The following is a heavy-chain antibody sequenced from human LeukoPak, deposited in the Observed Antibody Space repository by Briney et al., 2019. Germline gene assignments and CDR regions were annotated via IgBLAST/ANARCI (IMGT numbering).Heavy chain of an antibody. J-gene: IGHJ6*03. Sequence: SVKVSCKASGGTFSSYAISWVRQAPGQGLELRGGIIPIFGTANYAQKFQGRVTITTDESTSTAYMELSSLRSEDTAVYYCARGVRFLEWSNMDVWGKGTTVTVSS. V-gene: IGHV1-69*05. CDR1: GGTFSSYA. CDR2: IIPIFGTA. CDR3: ARGVRFLEWSNMDV. D-gene: IGHD3-3*01.